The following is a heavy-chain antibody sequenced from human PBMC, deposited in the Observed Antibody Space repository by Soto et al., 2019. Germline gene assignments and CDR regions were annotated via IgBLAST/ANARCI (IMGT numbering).Heavy chain of an antibody. CDR1: GFTFSSYS. Sequence: GGSLRLSCAASGFTFSSYSMNWVRQAPGKGLEWVSSISSSSSYIYYADSVKGRFTISRDNAKNSLYLQMNSLRAEDTAVYYCARSHPGSSTSWFDPWGQGTLVTVS. J-gene: IGHJ5*02. V-gene: IGHV3-21*01. CDR2: ISSSSSYI. D-gene: IGHD6-6*01. CDR3: ARSHPGSSTSWFDP.